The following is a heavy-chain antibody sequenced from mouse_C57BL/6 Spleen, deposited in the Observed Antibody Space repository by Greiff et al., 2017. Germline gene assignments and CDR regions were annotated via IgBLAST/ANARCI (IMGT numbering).Heavy chain of an antibody. J-gene: IGHJ4*01. CDR3: ARRGDYYGSVTMDY. CDR2: IDPSDSYT. Sequence: QVHLKQPGAELVRPGTSVKLSCKASGYTFTSYWMHWVKQRPGQGLEWIGVIDPSDSYTNYNQKFKGKATLTVDTSSSTAYMQLSSLTSEDSAVYYGARRGDYYGSVTMDYWGQGTSVTVSS. CDR1: GYTFTSYW. D-gene: IGHD1-1*01. V-gene: IGHV1-59*01.